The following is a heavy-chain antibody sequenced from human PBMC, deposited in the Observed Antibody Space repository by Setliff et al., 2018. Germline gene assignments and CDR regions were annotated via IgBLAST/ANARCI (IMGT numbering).Heavy chain of an antibody. CDR3: ARAHSSTLSVHDY. CDR2: INNDGSST. Sequence: PGASLKISCAAAGFTFSSHWMHWLRQAPGKRLMWVSRINNDGSSTTSEDSVKGRFTITRDNAKNTLYLQMNSLRAEDTAVYYCARAHSSTLSVHDYWGQGTVVTVSS. J-gene: IGHJ4*02. CDR1: GFTFSSHW. V-gene: IGHV3-74*01. D-gene: IGHD2-2*01.